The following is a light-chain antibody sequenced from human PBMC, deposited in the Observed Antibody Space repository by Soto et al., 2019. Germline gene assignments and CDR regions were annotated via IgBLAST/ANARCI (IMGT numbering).Light chain of an antibody. CDR2: DAF. Sequence: DIQMTQSPSSLSASVGDRVTITCRARQSISPWLAWYQQKPGKAPKLLIYDAFNLENGVPSRFSGSGSGTEFTLTISSLQHDYFATYYCQQYNTFHSFGQGTKLEIK. V-gene: IGKV1-5*01. CDR1: QSISPW. J-gene: IGKJ2*03. CDR3: QQYNTFHS.